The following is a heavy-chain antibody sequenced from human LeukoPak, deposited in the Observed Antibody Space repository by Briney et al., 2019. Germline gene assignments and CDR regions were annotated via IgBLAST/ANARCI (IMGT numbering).Heavy chain of an antibody. V-gene: IGHV4-59*01. CDR2: IYYSGST. D-gene: IGHD2-8*01. CDR1: GGSISSYY. Sequence: SETLSLTCTVSGGSISSYYWSWIRQPPGKGLEWLGYIYYSGSTNYNPSLKSRVTISVDTSKNQFSLKLSSVTAADTAVYYCARASYCTNGVCYSPYYYYGMDVWGQGTTVTVSS. CDR3: ARASYCTNGVCYSPYYYYGMDV. J-gene: IGHJ6*02.